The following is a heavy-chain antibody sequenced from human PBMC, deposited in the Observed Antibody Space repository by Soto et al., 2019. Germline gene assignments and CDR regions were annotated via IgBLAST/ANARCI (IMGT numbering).Heavy chain of an antibody. V-gene: IGHV1-2*02. D-gene: IGHD6-13*01. J-gene: IGHJ6*02. CDR1: GYTFTGYY. CDR3: ARGGYSSSWYPYYYRMDV. Sequence: QVQLVQSGAEVKKPGASVKVSCKASGYTFTGYYMHWVRQAPGQGLEWMGWINPNSGGTNYAQKFQGRVTMTRDTSISTAYMELSRLRSDDTAVYYCARGGYSSSWYPYYYRMDVWGQGTTVTVSS. CDR2: INPNSGGT.